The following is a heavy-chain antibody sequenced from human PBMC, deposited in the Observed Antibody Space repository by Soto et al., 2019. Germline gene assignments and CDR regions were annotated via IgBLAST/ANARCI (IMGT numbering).Heavy chain of an antibody. Sequence: APVKVSWKSSGYTFTSYGISWVRQAPGQGLEWMGWISAYNGNTNYAQKLQGRVTMTTDTSTSTAYMELRSLRSDDTAVYYCARFARGFFERLAISYWGQGTPVTVSA. CDR2: ISAYNGNT. CDR3: ARFARGFFERLAISY. CDR1: GYTFTSYG. V-gene: IGHV1-18*01. D-gene: IGHD3-3*01. J-gene: IGHJ1*01.